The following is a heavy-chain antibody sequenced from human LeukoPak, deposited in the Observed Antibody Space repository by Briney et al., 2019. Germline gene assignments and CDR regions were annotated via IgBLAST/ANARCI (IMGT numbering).Heavy chain of an antibody. CDR2: ISSGGESP. Sequence: PGGSLRLSCAASGFIFSRYAMSWVRQAPGKGLEWVCGISSGGESPYYADSVRGRFTISRDNSKNTLYLEINSLRAEDTAVYSCAKKSRDGRNPFDYLGQGTLVTVSS. CDR1: GFIFSRYA. D-gene: IGHD5-24*01. J-gene: IGHJ4*02. CDR3: AKKSRDGRNPFDY. V-gene: IGHV3-23*01.